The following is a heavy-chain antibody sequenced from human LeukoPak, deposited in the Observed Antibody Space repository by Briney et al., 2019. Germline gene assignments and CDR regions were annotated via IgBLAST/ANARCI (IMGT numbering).Heavy chain of an antibody. Sequence: GASVKVSCKASGYTFTSYVISWVRQAPGQGLEWMGWISAYNGNTNYAQKLQGRVTMTTDTSTSTAYMELRSLRSDDTAVYYCARIYDFWSGYLIDPWGQGTLVTVSS. CDR3: ARIYDFWSGYLIDP. CDR2: ISAYNGNT. J-gene: IGHJ5*02. CDR1: GYTFTSYV. D-gene: IGHD3-3*01. V-gene: IGHV1-18*01.